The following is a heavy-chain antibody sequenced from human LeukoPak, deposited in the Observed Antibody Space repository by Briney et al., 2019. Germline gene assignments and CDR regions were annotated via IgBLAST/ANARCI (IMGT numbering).Heavy chain of an antibody. D-gene: IGHD5-12*01. J-gene: IGHJ3*02. CDR3: ERADVDIVATIATDAFDI. V-gene: IGHV3-74*01. CDR2: INSDGSST. Sequence: GGSLRLSCAASGFTFSSYWMHWVRQAPRKGLVWVSRINSDGSSTSYADSVKGRFTISRDNAKNTLYLQMNSLRAEDTAVYYCERADVDIVATIATDAFDIWGQGTMVTVSS. CDR1: GFTFSSYW.